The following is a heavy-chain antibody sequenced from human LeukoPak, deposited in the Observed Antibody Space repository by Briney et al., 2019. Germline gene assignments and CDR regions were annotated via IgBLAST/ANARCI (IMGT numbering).Heavy chain of an antibody. V-gene: IGHV4-31*03. CDR2: IYYSGST. CDR3: ARGDFWSGSVYYFDY. J-gene: IGHJ4*02. Sequence: SQTLSLTCTVSGGSISSGGYYWRWIRQHPGKGLEWIGYIYYSGSTYYNPSLKSRVTISVDTSKNQFSLKLSSVTAADTAVYYCARGDFWSGSVYYFDYWGQGTLVTVSS. CDR1: GGSISSGGYY. D-gene: IGHD3-3*01.